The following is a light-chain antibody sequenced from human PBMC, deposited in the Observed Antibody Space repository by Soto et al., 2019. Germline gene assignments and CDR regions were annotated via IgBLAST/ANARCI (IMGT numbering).Light chain of an antibody. CDR2: RAS. CDR1: QSVTSN. J-gene: IGKJ4*01. V-gene: IGKV3-15*01. Sequence: EVVMTQSPGAVSVSPGERATLSCRASQSVTSNVAWYQQKPGQAPRLLIYRASARATGVPARFSGSGSGTEFTLTISSLQSEDFASYFCQQANSFPLTFGGGTKVDIK. CDR3: QQANSFPLT.